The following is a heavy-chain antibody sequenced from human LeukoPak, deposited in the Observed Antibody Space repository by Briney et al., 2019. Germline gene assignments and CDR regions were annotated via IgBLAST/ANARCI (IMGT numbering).Heavy chain of an antibody. Sequence: SETLSLTCAVYGGSFSGYYWSWVRQPPGKGLEWIGEINDAESTNYNPSLKSRVILSVDTSKNQFSLRLNSVTAADTAIYHCARETAAAGSFIAIHDSWGQGTLVTVSS. V-gene: IGHV4-34*01. CDR1: GGSFSGYY. CDR3: ARETAAAGSFIAIHDS. D-gene: IGHD6-13*01. CDR2: INDAEST. J-gene: IGHJ4*02.